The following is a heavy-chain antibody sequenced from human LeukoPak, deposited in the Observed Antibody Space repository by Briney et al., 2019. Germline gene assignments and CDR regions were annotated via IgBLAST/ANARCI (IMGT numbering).Heavy chain of an antibody. V-gene: IGHV4-59*11. CDR2: IYDSGTT. CDR1: GGSITSHY. D-gene: IGHD2-2*01. J-gene: IGHJ5*02. Sequence: SETLSLTCTVSGGSITSHYWSWIRQPPGKGLEWLGYIYDSGTTKYNPSLKGRVTISVDTSKNQFSLKLYSVTAADTAVYYCARLGGCTTTSCYVHWFDPWGQGTLVTVSS. CDR3: ARLGGCTTTSCYVHWFDP.